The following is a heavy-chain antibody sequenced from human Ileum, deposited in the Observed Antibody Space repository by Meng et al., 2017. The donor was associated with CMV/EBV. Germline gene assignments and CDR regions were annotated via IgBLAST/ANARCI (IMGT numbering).Heavy chain of an antibody. J-gene: IGHJ4*02. CDR1: GDSVSSQSAT. D-gene: IGHD2-2*01. Sequence: QSHVQQSASGRVKRSHTPSLPCATSGDSVSSQSATWNWIRQSPSRGLGWLGRTYYRSKWYNDYAVSVKSRITINPDTSRNHFFLQLSSVSPEDTAVYYCARHIFEDQMLPFDYWGQGTLVTVSS. CDR3: ARHIFEDQMLPFDY. CDR2: TYYRSKWYN. V-gene: IGHV6-1*01.